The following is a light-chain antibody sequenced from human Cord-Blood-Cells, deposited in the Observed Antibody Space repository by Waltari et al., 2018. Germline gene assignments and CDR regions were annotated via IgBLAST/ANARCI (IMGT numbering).Light chain of an antibody. V-gene: IGLV2-14*01. J-gene: IGLJ2*01. CDR3: SSYTSSSTYVV. CDR1: SSNVGGYNY. CDR2: DVS. Sequence: QYALTQPASVSGSPGQSSTIPCTGTSSNVGGYNYFAWYQQHPGKAPKLMIYDVSNRPSGVSNRFSGSKSGNTASLTISGLQAEDEADYYCSSYTSSSTYVVFGGGTKLTVL.